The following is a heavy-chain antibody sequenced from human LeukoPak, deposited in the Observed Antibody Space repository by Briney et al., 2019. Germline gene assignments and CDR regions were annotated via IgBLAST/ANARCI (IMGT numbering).Heavy chain of an antibody. D-gene: IGHD2-2*02. V-gene: IGHV3-30*02. CDR3: AKDRVVPAAIQD. CDR1: GFTFSSYG. CDR2: IRYDGSNK. J-gene: IGHJ4*02. Sequence: QSGGSLRLSCAASGFTFSSYGMHWVRQAPGKGLEWVAFIRYDGSNKYYAGSVKGRFTISRDNSKNTLYLQMNSLRAEDTAVYYCAKDRVVPAAIQDWGQGTLVTVSS.